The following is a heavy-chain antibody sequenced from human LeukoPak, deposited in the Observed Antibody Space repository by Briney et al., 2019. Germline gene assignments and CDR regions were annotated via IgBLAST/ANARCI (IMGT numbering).Heavy chain of an antibody. CDR2: IYYSGST. CDR1: GGSISSYY. V-gene: IGHV4-59*01. D-gene: IGHD3-10*01. CDR3: ARDPGSYYDYYYYGMDV. Sequence: PSETLSLICTVSGGSISSYYWSWIRQPPGKGLEWIGYIYYSGSTNYNPSLKSRVTISVDTSKNQFSLKLSSVTAADTAVYYCARDPGSYYDYYYYGMDVWGQGTTVTVSS. J-gene: IGHJ6*02.